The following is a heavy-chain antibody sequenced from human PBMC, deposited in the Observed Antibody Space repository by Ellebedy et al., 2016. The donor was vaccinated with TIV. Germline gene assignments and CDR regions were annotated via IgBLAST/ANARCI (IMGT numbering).Heavy chain of an antibody. D-gene: IGHD3-10*01. CDR1: GFTFSSNW. J-gene: IGHJ4*02. V-gene: IGHV3-7*01. Sequence: PGGSLRLSCAASGFTFSSNWMSWVRQAPGKGLEWVANIKQDGSEKFYVDSVKGRFAISRDNAKHSLYLQMNSLRAEDTAVYYCARDMASYTSGTRERFDCWGQGTLVTVSS. CDR2: IKQDGSEK. CDR3: ARDMASYTSGTRERFDC.